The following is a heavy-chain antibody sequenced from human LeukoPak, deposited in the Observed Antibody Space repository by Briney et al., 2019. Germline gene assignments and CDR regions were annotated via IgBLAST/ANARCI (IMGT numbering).Heavy chain of an antibody. D-gene: IGHD3-22*01. V-gene: IGHV3-30*04. Sequence: GGSLRLSCAASGFTFSNYAMHWVRQAPGKGLEWVAVISYDGLNKYYADSVKGRFTISRDNSKNTLYLQMNSLRAEDTAVYYCAKFSYYYYDSSGYYYVGAFDIWGQGTMVTVSS. CDR1: GFTFSNYA. CDR3: AKFSYYYYDSSGYYYVGAFDI. CDR2: ISYDGLNK. J-gene: IGHJ3*02.